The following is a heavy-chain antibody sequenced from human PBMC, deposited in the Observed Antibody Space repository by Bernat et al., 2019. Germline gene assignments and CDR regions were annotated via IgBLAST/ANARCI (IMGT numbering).Heavy chain of an antibody. V-gene: IGHV1-3*01. CDR2: INAGNANT. Sequence: QVQLVQSGAEVKKPGASVNVSCKASGYTFTNYPMHWVRQAPGQRLEWMGWINAGNANTKYSQKFQGRVTITRDTSASTAYMELSSLTSEDTAVYYCAREASRRGYNCFDPWGQGTLVTVSS. D-gene: IGHD1-14*01. CDR1: GYTFTNYP. CDR3: AREASRRGYNCFDP. J-gene: IGHJ5*02.